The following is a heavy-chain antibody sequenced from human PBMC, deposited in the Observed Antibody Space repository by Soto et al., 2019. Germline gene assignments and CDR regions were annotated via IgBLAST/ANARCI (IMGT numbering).Heavy chain of an antibody. J-gene: IGHJ5*02. D-gene: IGHD5-18*01. CDR1: GYTFTSYG. CDR3: ARAVGYSYGHNWFDP. V-gene: IGHV1-18*01. CDR2: ISAYNGNT. Sequence: ASVKVSCKASGYTFTSYGISRVRQAPGQGLEWMGWISAYNGNTNYAQKLQGRVTMTTDTSTSTAYMELRSLRSDDTAVYYCARAVGYSYGHNWFDPWGQGTLVTVSS.